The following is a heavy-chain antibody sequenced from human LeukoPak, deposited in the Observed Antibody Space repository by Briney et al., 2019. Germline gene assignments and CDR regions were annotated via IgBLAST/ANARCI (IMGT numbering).Heavy chain of an antibody. V-gene: IGHV4-31*03. D-gene: IGHD4-17*01. CDR1: GGSISSGGYY. J-gene: IGHJ6*02. CDR2: IYYSGST. Sequence: PSQTLSLTCTVSGGSISSGGYYWSWIRQHPGKGLEWIGYIYYSGSTYYNPSLKSRVTISVDTSKNQFSLKLSSATAADTAVYYCASTSTVTRYYYGIDVWGQGTTITVSS. CDR3: ASTSTVTRYYYGIDV.